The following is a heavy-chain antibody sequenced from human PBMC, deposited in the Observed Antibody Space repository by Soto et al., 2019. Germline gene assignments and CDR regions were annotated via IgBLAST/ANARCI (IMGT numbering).Heavy chain of an antibody. V-gene: IGHV4-31*03. J-gene: IGHJ5*02. CDR1: GAALNSGNYY. CDR2: IYVTGAV. Sequence: SETLCLTCSVSGAALNSGNYYWSWIRQVPGKGLEWIGHIYVTGAVDYNPSLRDRITISQDTSERQFSLNLRLVTAADQAVYYCARLRIATNNYKWFDPWGQGTMLTVS. CDR3: ARLRIATNNYKWFDP. D-gene: IGHD2-21*01.